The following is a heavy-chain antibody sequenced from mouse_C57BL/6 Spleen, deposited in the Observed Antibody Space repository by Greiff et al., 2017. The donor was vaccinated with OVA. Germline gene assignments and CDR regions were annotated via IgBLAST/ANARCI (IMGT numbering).Heavy chain of an antibody. CDR3: ARPTMIKRYYFDY. J-gene: IGHJ2*01. D-gene: IGHD2-4*01. CDR1: GYTFTDYY. V-gene: IGHV1-26*01. CDR2: INPNNGGT. Sequence: EVKLQQSGPELVKPGASVKISCKASGYTFTDYYMNWVKQSHGKSLEWIGDINPNNGGTSYNQKFKGKATLTVDKSSSTAYMELRSLTSEDSAVYYCARPTMIKRYYFDYWGQGTTLTVSS.